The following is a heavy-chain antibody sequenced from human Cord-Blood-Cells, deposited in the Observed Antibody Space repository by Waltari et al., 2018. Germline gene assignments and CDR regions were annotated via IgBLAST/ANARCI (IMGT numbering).Heavy chain of an antibody. V-gene: IGHV3-53*01. J-gene: IGHJ4*02. Sequence: EVQLVESGGGLIQPGGCLRLSGAASGFTDSSNYMSWVRQAPGTGLEWVSVIYSVGSTCYADAVKGRFTISRDNSKNTLYLQMNSLRAEDTAVYYCARGLGAARDYWGQGTLVTVSS. CDR1: GFTDSSNY. D-gene: IGHD6-6*01. CDR3: ARGLGAARDY. CDR2: IYSVGST.